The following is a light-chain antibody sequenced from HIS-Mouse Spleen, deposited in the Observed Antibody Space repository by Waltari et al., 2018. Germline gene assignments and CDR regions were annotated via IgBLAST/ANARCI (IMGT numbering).Light chain of an antibody. J-gene: IGLJ1*01. CDR3: YSTDSSGNHYV. Sequence: SYELTQPPSVSVSPGQTARITCSGDAFPKIYAYWYQQKSDQAPVLVLYEDSKRPSGIPERFSGSRSGTMATLTISGAQVEDEADYYCYSTDSSGNHYVFGTGTKVTVL. V-gene: IGLV3-10*01. CDR2: EDS. CDR1: AFPKIY.